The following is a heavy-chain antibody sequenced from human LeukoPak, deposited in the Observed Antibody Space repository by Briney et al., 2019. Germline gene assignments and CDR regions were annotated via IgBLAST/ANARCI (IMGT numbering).Heavy chain of an antibody. D-gene: IGHD3-10*01. Sequence: SETLSLTCTVSGGSISSSNYYWGWIRQPPGKGLEWIGAIYYSGTTYYNPSLESRVTISEDTSKNQFSLTLRSVTAADTAVYYCARQISDYYYYYMDVWGKGTTVTVAS. CDR1: GGSISSSNYY. V-gene: IGHV4-39*01. J-gene: IGHJ6*03. CDR2: IYYSGTT. CDR3: ARQISDYYYYYMDV.